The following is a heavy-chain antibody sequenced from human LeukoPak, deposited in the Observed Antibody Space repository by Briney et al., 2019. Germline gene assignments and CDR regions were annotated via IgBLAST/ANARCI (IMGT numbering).Heavy chain of an antibody. J-gene: IGHJ3*02. Sequence: SETLSLTCSVSIGSISSSKWWSWVRQSPVKGLEWIGEIYLYGTTNYNPSFTSRVTMSVDRSRNQFSLKLTSVTAADTAVYYCARAHLGLSAFDIWGQGTMVTVSS. D-gene: IGHD3-16*01. CDR2: IYLYGTT. V-gene: IGHV4-4*02. CDR3: ARAHLGLSAFDI. CDR1: IGSISSSKW.